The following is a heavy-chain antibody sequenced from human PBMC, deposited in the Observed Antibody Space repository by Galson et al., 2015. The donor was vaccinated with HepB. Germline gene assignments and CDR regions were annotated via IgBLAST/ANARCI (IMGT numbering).Heavy chain of an antibody. J-gene: IGHJ2*01. Sequence: SLRLSCAASGFTFSSYWMSWVRQAPGKGLEWVANIKQDGSEKYYVDSVKGRFTISRDNAKNSLYLQMNSLRAEDTAVYYCARLSLSSSWYVRGYGWYFDLWGRGTLVTVSS. CDR2: IKQDGSEK. CDR1: GFTFSSYW. CDR3: ARLSLSSSWYVRGYGWYFDL. V-gene: IGHV3-7*03. D-gene: IGHD6-13*01.